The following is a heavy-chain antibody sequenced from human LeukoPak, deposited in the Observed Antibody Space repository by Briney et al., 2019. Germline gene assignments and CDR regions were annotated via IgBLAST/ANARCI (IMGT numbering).Heavy chain of an antibody. Sequence: ASVKVSCKASGYTFTAYYLNWVRQAPGQGLEWLGWIHPSSGVAKLPQRFQGRVTMARDTSITTAYMELSSLRSDDTAVYYCARGSLLWFGELHGAFDIWGQGTMVTVSS. CDR3: ARGSLLWFGELHGAFDI. CDR1: GYTFTAYY. CDR2: IHPSSGVA. V-gene: IGHV1-2*02. J-gene: IGHJ3*02. D-gene: IGHD3-10*01.